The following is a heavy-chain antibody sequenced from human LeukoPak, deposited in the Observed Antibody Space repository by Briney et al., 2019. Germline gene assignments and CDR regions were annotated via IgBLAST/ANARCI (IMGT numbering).Heavy chain of an antibody. D-gene: IGHD6-6*01. CDR3: ATGIAARPGSLDY. V-gene: IGHV4-31*03. CDR2: IYYSGST. Sequence: PSETLSLTCTVSGGSISSGGYYWSWIRQHPGKGLERIGYIYYSGSTYYNPSLKSRVTISVDTSKNQFSLKLSSVTAADTAVYYCATGIAARPGSLDYWGQGTLVTVSS. J-gene: IGHJ4*02. CDR1: GGSISSGGYY.